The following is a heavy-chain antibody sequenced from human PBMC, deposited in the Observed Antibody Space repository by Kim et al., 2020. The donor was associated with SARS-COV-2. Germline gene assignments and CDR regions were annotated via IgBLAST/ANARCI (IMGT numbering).Heavy chain of an antibody. V-gene: IGHV3-21*01. D-gene: IGHD2-2*01. CDR3: ARDLPASPFDY. Sequence: ITYADSVKGRLTTSRDNAKNSLYLQMNSLRAEDTAVYYCARDLPASPFDYWGQGTLITVSS. CDR2: I. J-gene: IGHJ4*02.